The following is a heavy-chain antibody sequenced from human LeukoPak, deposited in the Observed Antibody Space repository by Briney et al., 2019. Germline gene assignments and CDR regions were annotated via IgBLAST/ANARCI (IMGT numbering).Heavy chain of an antibody. CDR3: ARDNDFWSGYYHIFDP. D-gene: IGHD3-3*01. J-gene: IGHJ5*02. CDR1: GGSISSGSYY. V-gene: IGHV4-61*02. Sequence: PSETLSLTCTVSGGSISSGSYYWSWIRQPAGKGLEWIGRIYTSGSTNYNPSLKSRVTISVDTSKNQFSLKLSSVTAADTAVYYCARDNDFWSGYYHIFDPWGQGTLVTVSS. CDR2: IYTSGST.